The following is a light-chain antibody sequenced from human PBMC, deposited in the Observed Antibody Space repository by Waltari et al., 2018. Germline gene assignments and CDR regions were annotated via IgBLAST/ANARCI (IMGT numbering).Light chain of an antibody. V-gene: IGKV4-1*01. CDR1: QSVLYSSNNKNY. J-gene: IGKJ5*01. CDR3: QQYYSTIT. CDR2: WAS. Sequence: DIVMTQSPDSLAVSLGERATINCKSSQSVLYSSNNKNYLAWYQQKPGQPPKLLIYWASTRVSGVPDRFSGSGSGTDFTLTISSLQAEDVAVYYCQQYYSTITFGQGTRLEIK.